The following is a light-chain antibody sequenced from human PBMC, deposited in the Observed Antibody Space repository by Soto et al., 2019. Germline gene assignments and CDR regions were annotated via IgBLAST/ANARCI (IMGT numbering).Light chain of an antibody. Sequence: QSVLTQPPSASGTPGQRVTISFSGSSSNIGTNYVSWYQHLPGTAPKLLIYENNQRPSGVPDRFSGSKSGTSASLAISGLRSEDEADYYCAAWDDSLSAWVFGGGTKLTVL. CDR3: AAWDDSLSAWV. CDR1: SSNIGTNY. CDR2: ENN. J-gene: IGLJ3*02. V-gene: IGLV1-47*01.